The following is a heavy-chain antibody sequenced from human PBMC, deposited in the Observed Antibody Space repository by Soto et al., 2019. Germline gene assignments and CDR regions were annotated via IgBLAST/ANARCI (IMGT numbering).Heavy chain of an antibody. V-gene: IGHV1-69*01. CDR1: GCTFSIYA. D-gene: IGHD6-13*01. J-gene: IGHJ6*02. CDR3: ARRRQLDPRGDDYYGMDV. CDR2: IIPIFGTA. Sequence: QVQLVQSGAEVKKPGSSVKVSCKASGCTFSIYAISWVRQAPGQGLEWMGGIIPIFGTANYAQKFKGRVTITADESTRTADMELSSLGSEDTAVDYCARRRQLDPRGDDYYGMDVWGQGTTVTVSS.